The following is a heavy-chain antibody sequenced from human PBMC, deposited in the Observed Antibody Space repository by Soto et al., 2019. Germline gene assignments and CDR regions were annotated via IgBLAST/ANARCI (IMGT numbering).Heavy chain of an antibody. Sequence: QVQLVQSGAEVKKPGASVKVSCKASGYTFTNYYINWVRQAPGQGLEWMGWISAYNGNTKYAQNLQGRVTMTTDTSTSTAYMELRSLRSDDTAVYYCAGDEGLRYYYGMDVWGQGTTVTVSS. CDR3: AGDEGLRYYYGMDV. V-gene: IGHV1-18*01. CDR2: ISAYNGNT. J-gene: IGHJ6*02. CDR1: GYTFTNYY. D-gene: IGHD2-21*01.